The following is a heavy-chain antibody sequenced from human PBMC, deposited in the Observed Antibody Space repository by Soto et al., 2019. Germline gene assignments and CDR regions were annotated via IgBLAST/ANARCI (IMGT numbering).Heavy chain of an antibody. Sequence: GGSLRLSCAASGFTFSSYAMSWVRQAPEMGLEWVAAISDGGSSQYYGDSVKGRFTISRDNSKNTLYLQMNSLRAEDTAVYYCARDLRHLALFDYWGQGTLVTVSS. D-gene: IGHD3-9*01. CDR2: ISDGGSSQ. CDR3: ARDLRHLALFDY. J-gene: IGHJ4*02. V-gene: IGHV3-23*01. CDR1: GFTFSSYA.